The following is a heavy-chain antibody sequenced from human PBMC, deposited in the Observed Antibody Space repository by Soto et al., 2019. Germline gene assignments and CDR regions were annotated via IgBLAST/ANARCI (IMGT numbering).Heavy chain of an antibody. CDR3: ARAGFSYGHLLF. V-gene: IGHV4-30-4*01. CDR2: VFYSGAT. CDR1: GGPIKTGDYY. J-gene: IGHJ4*02. D-gene: IGHD3-10*01. Sequence: SETLSLTCNVSGGPIKTGDYYWNWIRQPPGKGLEWIGYVFYSGATNYSPSLKGRAAISMDTSKNQFSLSLTSVTAADTAVYYCARAGFSYGHLLFWGQGIRVTVSS.